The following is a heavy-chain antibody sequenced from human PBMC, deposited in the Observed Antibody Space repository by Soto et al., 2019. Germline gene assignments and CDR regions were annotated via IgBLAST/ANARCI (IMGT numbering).Heavy chain of an antibody. V-gene: IGHV3-23*01. CDR3: SKVWRGITMVRGGHGAFDI. CDR1: GFTFSSYA. J-gene: IGHJ3*02. Sequence: PGGSLRLSSAASGFTFSSYAMSWVRQAPGKGLEWVSAISGSGGSTYYADSVKGRFTISRDNSKNTLYLQMNSLRAEATAVYYCSKVWRGITMVRGGHGAFDIWGQGTMVTVSS. CDR2: ISGSGGST. D-gene: IGHD3-10*01.